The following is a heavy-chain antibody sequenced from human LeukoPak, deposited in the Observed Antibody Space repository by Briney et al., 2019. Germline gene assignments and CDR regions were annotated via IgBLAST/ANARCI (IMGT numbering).Heavy chain of an antibody. V-gene: IGHV3-74*01. CDR2: ITSDGSST. J-gene: IGHJ4*02. D-gene: IGHD6-13*01. Sequence: GGSLRLSCGASGFTFGTYWMHWVRQAPGKGLVWISRITSDGSSTGYADSVKDRFTISRDNAKNTLYLQMNSLRAEDTAVYYCARDDIAATGISIDSWGQGTLVTVSS. CDR3: ARDDIAATGISIDS. CDR1: GFTFGTYW.